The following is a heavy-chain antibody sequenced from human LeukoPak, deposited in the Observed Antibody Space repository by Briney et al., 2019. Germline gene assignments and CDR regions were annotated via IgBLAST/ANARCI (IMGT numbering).Heavy chain of an antibody. CDR2: ISSSSSYI. V-gene: IGHV3-21*01. CDR1: GFTFSSYS. Sequence: GGSLRLSCAASGFTFSSYSMNWVRQAPGKGLEGVSSISSSSSYIYYADSVKGRFTISRDNAKNSLYLQMNSLRAEDTAVYYCARDHSYQLLYGDYYYYMDVWGKGTTVTISS. J-gene: IGHJ6*03. CDR3: ARDHSYQLLYGDYYYYMDV. D-gene: IGHD2-2*02.